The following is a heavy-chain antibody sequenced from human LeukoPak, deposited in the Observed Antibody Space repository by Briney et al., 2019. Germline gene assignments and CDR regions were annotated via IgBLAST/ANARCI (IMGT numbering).Heavy chain of an antibody. Sequence: ASVKVSCTASGYTFTGYYMHWVRQAPGQGLEWMGRINPNSGGTNYAQKFQGRVTMTRDTSISTAYMELSRLRSDDTAVYYCARVPLDSSGYYGAYYYYGVDVWGQGTTVTVSS. D-gene: IGHD3-22*01. J-gene: IGHJ6*02. CDR2: INPNSGGT. CDR1: GYTFTGYY. V-gene: IGHV1-2*06. CDR3: ARVPLDSSGYYGAYYYYGVDV.